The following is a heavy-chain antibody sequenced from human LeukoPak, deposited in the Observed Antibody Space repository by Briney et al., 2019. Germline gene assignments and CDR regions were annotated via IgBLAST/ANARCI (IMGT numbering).Heavy chain of an antibody. CDR2: IYYSGST. D-gene: IGHD6-6*01. J-gene: IGHJ4*02. Sequence: SETPSLTCTVSGGSISSSSYYWGWIRQPPGKGLEWIGSIYYSGSTYYNPSLKSRVTISVDTSKNQCSLKVSSVTAADTAVYYCAGEYSSSWGQGTLVTVSS. CDR3: AGEYSSS. V-gene: IGHV4-39*05. CDR1: GGSISSSSYY.